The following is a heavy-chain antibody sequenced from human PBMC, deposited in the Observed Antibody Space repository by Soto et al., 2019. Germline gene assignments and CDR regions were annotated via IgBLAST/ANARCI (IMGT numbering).Heavy chain of an antibody. J-gene: IGHJ6*02. CDR3: TRLQSGSYPYYYYGMDV. V-gene: IGHV3-73*01. D-gene: IGHD1-26*01. Sequence: QAGGSLRLSCAASGFTFIGSAMHWVRQASGKGLEWVGRIRSKANSYATAYAASVKGRFTISRDDSKNTAYLQMNSLKTEDTAVYYCTRLQSGSYPYYYYGMDVWGQGTTVTVSS. CDR1: GFTFIGSA. CDR2: IRSKANSYAT.